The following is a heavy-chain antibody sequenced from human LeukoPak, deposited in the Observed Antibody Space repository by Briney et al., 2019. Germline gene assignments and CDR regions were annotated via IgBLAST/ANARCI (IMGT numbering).Heavy chain of an antibody. D-gene: IGHD4-23*01. CDR2: IYPDDSDT. Sequence: GESLKISFKGSGYRFTNYWIVWVRPMPGKGLEWMGIIYPDDSDTRYSPSFQGQVTISADKSISTSYLQWNSLKASDTAIYYCARRTNYGGNYYYAMDVWGQGTTVTVSS. V-gene: IGHV5-51*01. CDR3: ARRTNYGGNYYYAMDV. CDR1: GYRFTNYW. J-gene: IGHJ6*02.